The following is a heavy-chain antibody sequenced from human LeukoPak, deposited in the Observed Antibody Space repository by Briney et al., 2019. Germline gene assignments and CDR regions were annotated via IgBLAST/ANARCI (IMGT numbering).Heavy chain of an antibody. V-gene: IGHV1-69*04. CDR3: VHIVVVPAAIGDYYYYGMDV. CDR2: IIPIFGIA. J-gene: IGHJ6*02. D-gene: IGHD2-2*01. CDR1: GGTFSSYA. Sequence: SVKVSCKASGGTFSSYAISWVRQAPGQGLEWMGRIIPIFGIANYAQKFQGRVTITADKSASTAYMELSSLRSEDTAAYYCVHIVVVPAAIGDYYYYGMDVWGQGTTVTVSS.